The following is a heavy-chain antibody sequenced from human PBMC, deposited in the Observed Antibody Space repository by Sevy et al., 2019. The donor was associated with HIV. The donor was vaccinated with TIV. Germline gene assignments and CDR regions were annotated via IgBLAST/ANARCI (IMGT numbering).Heavy chain of an antibody. CDR1: GGSVSSGSYY. V-gene: IGHV4-61*01. J-gene: IGHJ5*02. Sequence: SETLSLTCTVSGGSVSSGSYYWSWIRQPPGKGLEWIGYTYYSGSTNYNPSLKSRVTISVDTSKNQFSLKLSSVTAADTAVYYCAREGIDTYYDFWSGYHNWFDPWGQGTLVTVSS. CDR2: TYYSGST. D-gene: IGHD3-3*01. CDR3: AREGIDTYYDFWSGYHNWFDP.